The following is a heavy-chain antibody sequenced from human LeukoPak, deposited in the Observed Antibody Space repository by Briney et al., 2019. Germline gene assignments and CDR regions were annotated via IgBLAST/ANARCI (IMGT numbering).Heavy chain of an antibody. CDR2: IRRDGSVE. J-gene: IGHJ3*02. D-gene: IGHD3-22*01. CDR3: ARDSNPQSSGYYFGAFDM. Sequence: GGSLRLSCAASGFSFSDYWMTWVRQAPGKGPEWVASIRRDGSVEYYVDSVKGRFTISRDNTKDSLYLQMNSLRAEDTAVYYCARDSNPQSSGYYFGAFDMWGQGTMVTVSS. CDR1: GFSFSDYW. V-gene: IGHV3-7*01.